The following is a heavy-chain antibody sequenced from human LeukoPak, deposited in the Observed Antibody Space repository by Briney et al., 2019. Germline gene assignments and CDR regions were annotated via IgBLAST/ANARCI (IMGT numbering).Heavy chain of an antibody. CDR3: ARHSGASSGWYDAFDI. Sequence: SETLSLTCTVSGGSISSYYWSWIRQPPGKGLEWIGYIYYSGSTNYNPSLKSRVTMSVDTSKNQFSLKLSSVTAADTAVYYCARHSGASSGWYDAFDIWGQGTMVTVSS. CDR1: GGSISSYY. V-gene: IGHV4-59*08. CDR2: IYYSGST. D-gene: IGHD6-19*01. J-gene: IGHJ3*02.